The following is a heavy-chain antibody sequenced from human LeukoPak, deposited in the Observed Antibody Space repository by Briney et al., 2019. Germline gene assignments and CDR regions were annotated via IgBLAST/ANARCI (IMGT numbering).Heavy chain of an antibody. Sequence: PSETLSLTCSVSGYSISGGDYYWNWYYWSWIRQTPGKGLEWIGYIYYTGRTYYNPSLKSRVSISVDTSKNQFSLKLSSVTAADTAVYYCARDYWFGGYGMDVWGQGTTVTVSS. D-gene: IGHD3-10*01. CDR1: GYSISGGDYYWNWYY. V-gene: IGHV4-30-4*01. J-gene: IGHJ6*02. CDR3: ARDYWFGGYGMDV. CDR2: IYYTGRT.